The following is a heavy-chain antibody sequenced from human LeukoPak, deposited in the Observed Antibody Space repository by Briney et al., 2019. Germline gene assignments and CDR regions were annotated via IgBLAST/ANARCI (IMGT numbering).Heavy chain of an antibody. D-gene: IGHD6-13*01. J-gene: IGHJ4*02. V-gene: IGHV4-39*01. CDR1: GGSISNNNYY. CDR3: AKAWAAAGSFDD. CDR2: IYYTGST. Sequence: PSETLSLTCTVSGGSISNNNYYWGWIRQPPGKGLEWIGSIYYTGSTYYNPSLKSRVTISVDTSKNQFSLKLTSVAAADRVVYYCAKAWAAAGSFDDWGQGTLVTVSS.